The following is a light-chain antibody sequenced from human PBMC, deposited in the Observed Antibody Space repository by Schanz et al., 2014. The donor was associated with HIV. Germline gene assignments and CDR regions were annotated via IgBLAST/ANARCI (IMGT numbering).Light chain of an antibody. Sequence: QSALTQPRSVSGSPGQSVTISCTGTNTDVGAYNYVSWYQQHPGKVPKLMIYDVTKRPSGVPDRLSGSKSGNTASLTISGLQAEDEADYYCATWDDALNAWVFGGGTKLTVL. J-gene: IGLJ3*02. CDR3: ATWDDALNAWV. CDR2: DVT. CDR1: NTDVGAYNY. V-gene: IGLV2-11*01.